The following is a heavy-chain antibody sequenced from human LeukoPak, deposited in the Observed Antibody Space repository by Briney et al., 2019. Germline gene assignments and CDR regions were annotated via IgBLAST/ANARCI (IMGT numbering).Heavy chain of an antibody. CDR2: IYSGSST. CDR3: ARVRRRDGYNLDY. Sequence: GGSLRLSCAASGFIVSSNYMSWVRQAPGKGLEWVSLIYSGSSTYYADSVKGRFTISTDNSKNMLYPQMSSLRAEDTAVYYCARVRRRDGYNLDYWGQGTLVTVSS. CDR1: GFIVSSNY. D-gene: IGHD5-24*01. J-gene: IGHJ4*02. V-gene: IGHV3-53*01.